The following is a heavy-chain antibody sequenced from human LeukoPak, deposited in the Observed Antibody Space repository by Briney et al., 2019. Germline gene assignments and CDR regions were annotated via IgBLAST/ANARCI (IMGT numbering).Heavy chain of an antibody. V-gene: IGHV1-69*05. CDR3: ARVYIAFGLVPAAVNYYYYMDV. Sequence: SVKVSCKASGGTFSSYAISWVRQAPGQGLEWMGGIIPIFGTANYAQKFQGRVTITTDESTSTAYMELSSLRSEDTAVYYCARVYIAFGLVPAAVNYYYYMDVWGKGTTVTVSS. CDR1: GGTFSSYA. D-gene: IGHD2-2*01. CDR2: IIPIFGTA. J-gene: IGHJ6*03.